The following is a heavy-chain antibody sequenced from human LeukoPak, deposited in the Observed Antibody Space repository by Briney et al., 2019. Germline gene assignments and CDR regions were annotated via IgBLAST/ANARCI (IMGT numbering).Heavy chain of an antibody. CDR3: ARDYGDYGSDAFDI. Sequence: GGSLRLSCAASGFTFSSYAMHWVRQAPGKGLEWVAVISYDGSNKYYADSVKGRFTISRDNSKNTLYLQMNSLRAEDTAVYYCARDYGDYGSDAFDIWGQGTMVTVSS. CDR1: GFTFSSYA. CDR2: ISYDGSNK. D-gene: IGHD4-17*01. V-gene: IGHV3-30-3*01. J-gene: IGHJ3*02.